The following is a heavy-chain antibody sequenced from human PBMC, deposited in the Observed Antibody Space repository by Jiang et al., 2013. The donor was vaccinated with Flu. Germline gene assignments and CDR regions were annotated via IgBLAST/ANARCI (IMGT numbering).Heavy chain of an antibody. J-gene: IGHJ3*02. CDR2: IYYSGST. CDR1: GGSISSGDYY. V-gene: IGHV4-30-4*01. Sequence: GLVKPSQTLSLTCTVSGGSISSGDYYWSWIRQPPGKGLEWIGYIYYSGSTYYNPSLKSRVTISVDTSKNQFSLKLSSVTAADTAVYYCARDHLAAYYYDSSGYSHDAFDIWGQGTMVTVSS. CDR3: ARDHLAAYYYDSSGYSHDAFDI. D-gene: IGHD3-22*01.